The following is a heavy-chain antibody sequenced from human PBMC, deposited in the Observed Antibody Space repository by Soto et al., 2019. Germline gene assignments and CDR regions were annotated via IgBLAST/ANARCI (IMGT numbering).Heavy chain of an antibody. V-gene: IGHV1-3*01. CDR2: INAGNGNT. Sequence: ASVKVSFKACGYTFTSYAMHWLRQAPGQRLEWMGWINAGNGNTKYSQKFQGRVTITRDTSASTAYMELSSLRSEDTAVYYCARGFGSSWYCAFDIWGQGTMVTVSS. J-gene: IGHJ3*02. CDR1: GYTFTSYA. D-gene: IGHD6-13*01. CDR3: ARGFGSSWYCAFDI.